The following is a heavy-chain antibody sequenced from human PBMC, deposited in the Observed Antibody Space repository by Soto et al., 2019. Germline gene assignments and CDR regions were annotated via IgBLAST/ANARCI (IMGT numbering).Heavy chain of an antibody. D-gene: IGHD3-9*01. J-gene: IGHJ3*02. CDR1: GFTFSSYS. V-gene: IGHV3-21*01. Sequence: GGSLRLSCAASGFTFSSYSMNWVRQAPGKGLEWVSSISSSSSYIYYADSVKGRFTISRDNAKNSLYLQMNSLRAEDTAVYYCASLVVYPLDWLLLARGTNDAFDIWGQGTMVTVSS. CDR3: ASLVVYPLDWLLLARGTNDAFDI. CDR2: ISSSSSYI.